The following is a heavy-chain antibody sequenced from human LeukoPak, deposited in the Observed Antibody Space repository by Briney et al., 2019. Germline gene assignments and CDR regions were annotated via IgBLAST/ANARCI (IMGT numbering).Heavy chain of an antibody. CDR2: ISGSGGST. D-gene: IGHD5-18*01. CDR3: AKGDTGMVRRYYFDY. CDR1: GFTFSNYA. V-gene: IGHV3-23*01. J-gene: IGHJ4*02. Sequence: GGSLRLSCAASGFTFSNYAMSWVRQAPAKGLEWVSVISGSGGSTYYADSVKGQFTIFRDNSKNTVYLQMNSLRADDTAVYYCAKGDTGMVRRYYFDYWGQGTLVTVSS.